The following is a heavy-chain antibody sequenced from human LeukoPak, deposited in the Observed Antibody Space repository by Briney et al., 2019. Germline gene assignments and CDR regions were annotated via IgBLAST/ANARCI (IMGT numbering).Heavy chain of an antibody. D-gene: IGHD3-9*01. Sequence: KPSETLSLTCTVSGGSTSSSSYYWGWIRQPPGKGLEWIGSIYYSGSTYYNPSLKSRVTISVDTSKNQFSLKLSSVTAADTAVYYCASGLTGYSGYYFDYWGQGTLVTVSS. CDR1: GGSTSSSSYY. CDR2: IYYSGST. J-gene: IGHJ4*02. V-gene: IGHV4-39*01. CDR3: ASGLTGYSGYYFDY.